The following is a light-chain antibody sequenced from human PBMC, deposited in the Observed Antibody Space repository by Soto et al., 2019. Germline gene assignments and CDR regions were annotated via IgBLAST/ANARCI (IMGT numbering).Light chain of an antibody. Sequence: EIVLTQSPGILSLSPGERATLSCRASQSVRSTYLAWYQQKPGQAPRLLIHGASSRATGIPDRFSGSGSGTHFTLPISRLEPEDFAVYYCQYYSSSLSIPLGHGTRLDIK. J-gene: IGKJ5*01. CDR2: GAS. V-gene: IGKV3-20*01. CDR3: QYYSSSLSIP. CDR1: QSVRSTY.